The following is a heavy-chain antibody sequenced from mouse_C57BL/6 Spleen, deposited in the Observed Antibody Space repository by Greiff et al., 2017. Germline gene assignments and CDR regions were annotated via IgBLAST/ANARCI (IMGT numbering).Heavy chain of an antibody. Sequence: EVQGVESGGGLVQPKGSLKLSCADSGFTFNTYAMHWVRQAPGKGLEWVARIRSKSSNYATYYADSVKDRFTISREDSQSMLYLQMNNLKTEDTAMFYCVRGPLYYYGSTYAMDYWGQGTSVTVSS. V-gene: IGHV10-3*01. CDR3: VRGPLYYYGSTYAMDY. D-gene: IGHD1-1*01. CDR1: GFTFNTYA. CDR2: IRSKSSNYAT. J-gene: IGHJ4*01.